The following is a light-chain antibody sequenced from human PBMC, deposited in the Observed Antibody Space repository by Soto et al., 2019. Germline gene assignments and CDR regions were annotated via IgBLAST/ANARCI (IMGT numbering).Light chain of an antibody. Sequence: QSVLAQPASVSGSPGQSITISCTGTGRDVGGYDYVSWYQQYPGKAPKLIIYEVTNRPSGDSNRFSGSKSGNTASLSISGLRVEDEADYYCQSYDSSLSGSEVFGTGTKVTVL. CDR3: QSYDSSLSGSEV. CDR2: EVT. V-gene: IGLV2-14*01. CDR1: GRDVGGYDY. J-gene: IGLJ1*01.